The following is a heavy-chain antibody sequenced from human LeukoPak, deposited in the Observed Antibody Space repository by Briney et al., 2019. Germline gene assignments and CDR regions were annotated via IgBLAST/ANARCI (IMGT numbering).Heavy chain of an antibody. CDR3: ARSGYCSSTSCHMEFDP. V-gene: IGHV4-30-2*01. D-gene: IGHD2-2*02. CDR2: IYHSGST. J-gene: IGHJ5*02. CDR1: GGSISSGGYY. Sequence: SETLSLTCTVSGGSISSGGYYWSWIRQPPGKGLEWIGYIYHSGSTYYNPSLKSRVTISVDRSKNQFSLKLSSVTAADTAVYYCARSGYCSSTSCHMEFDPWGQGTPVTVSS.